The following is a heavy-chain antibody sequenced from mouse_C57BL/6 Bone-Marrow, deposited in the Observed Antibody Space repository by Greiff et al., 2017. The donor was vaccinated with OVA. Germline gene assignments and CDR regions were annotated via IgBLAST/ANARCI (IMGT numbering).Heavy chain of an antibody. D-gene: IGHD1-2*01. CDR3: ASPHYFYYAMDY. J-gene: IGHJ4*01. CDR1: GYTFTSYG. Sequence: VKLVESGAELARPGASVKLSCKASGYTFTSYGISWVKQRTGQGLEWIGEIYPRSGNTYYNEKFKGKATLTADKSSSTAYMELRSLTSEDSAVYFCASPHYFYYAMDYWGQGTSVTVSS. CDR2: IYPRSGNT. V-gene: IGHV1-81*01.